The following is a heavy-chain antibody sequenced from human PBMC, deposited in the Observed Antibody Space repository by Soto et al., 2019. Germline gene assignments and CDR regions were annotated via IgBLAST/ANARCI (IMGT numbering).Heavy chain of an antibody. CDR1: GGSISSYY. V-gene: IGHV4-59*08. CDR3: ARHFLDSSGWADAFDI. Sequence: SETLSLTCTVSGGSISSYYWSWIRQPPGKGLKWIGYIYYSGSTNYNPSLKSRVTISVDTSKNQFSLKLSSVTAADTAVYYCARHFLDSSGWADAFDIWGQGTMVTVSS. CDR2: IYYSGST. D-gene: IGHD6-19*01. J-gene: IGHJ3*02.